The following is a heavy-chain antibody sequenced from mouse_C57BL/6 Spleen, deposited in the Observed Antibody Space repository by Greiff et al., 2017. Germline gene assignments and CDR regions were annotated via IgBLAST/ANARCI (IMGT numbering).Heavy chain of an antibody. J-gene: IGHJ2*01. Sequence: EVQLVESGGGLVKPGGSLKLSCAASGFTFSSYAMSWVRQTPEKGLEWVATISDGGSYTYYPDKVKGRFTISRDNAKNNLYLQMSHLKSEDTAMYYCARDRAVRYFDYWGQGTTLTVSS. CDR1: GFTFSSYA. D-gene: IGHD2-14*01. V-gene: IGHV5-4*01. CDR3: ARDRAVRYFDY. CDR2: ISDGGSYT.